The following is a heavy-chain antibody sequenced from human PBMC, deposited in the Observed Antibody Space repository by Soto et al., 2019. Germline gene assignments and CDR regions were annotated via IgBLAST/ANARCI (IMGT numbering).Heavy chain of an antibody. D-gene: IGHD5-12*01. J-gene: IGHJ4*02. Sequence: QVQLEESGPGLVKPSGTLSLTCAVSGGSISTDNWWSWVRQPPGKGLEWVGEIYHSGSTNYNPSLKSRLTISIDKSKDQFSLDVRSVTAADKAIYYCARGGRWLFDYWGQGTLVTVSS. CDR3: ARGGRWLFDY. CDR2: IYHSGST. CDR1: GGSISTDNW. V-gene: IGHV4-4*02.